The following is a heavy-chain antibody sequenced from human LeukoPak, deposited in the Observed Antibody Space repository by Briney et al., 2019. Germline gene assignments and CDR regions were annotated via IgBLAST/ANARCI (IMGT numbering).Heavy chain of an antibody. J-gene: IGHJ4*02. CDR3: ARVQGNLWFGELLYSYFDY. D-gene: IGHD3-10*01. CDR1: GGSISSGGYY. CDR2: IYYSGST. V-gene: IGHV4-31*03. Sequence: SETLSLTCTVSGGSISSGGYYWSWIRQHPGKGLEWIGYIYYSGSTYYNPSLKSRVTISVDTSKNQFSLKLSSVTAADTAVYYRARVQGNLWFGELLYSYFDYWGQGTLVTVSS.